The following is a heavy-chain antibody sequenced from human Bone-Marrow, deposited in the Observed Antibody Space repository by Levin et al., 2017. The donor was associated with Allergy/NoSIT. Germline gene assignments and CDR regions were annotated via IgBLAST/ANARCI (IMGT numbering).Heavy chain of an antibody. CDR1: GFSFSSYE. CDR2: ISSRNTTM. CDR3: AREGLFMVRVFDY. V-gene: IGHV3-48*03. D-gene: IGHD3-10*01. Sequence: PGGSLRLSCAASGFSFSSYEMNWVRQAPGKGPEWVSYISSRNTTMYYADSVKGRFTISRDNAENSLYLQMNSLRAEDTAIYYCAREGLFMVRVFDYWGRGTMVTVSS. J-gene: IGHJ4*02.